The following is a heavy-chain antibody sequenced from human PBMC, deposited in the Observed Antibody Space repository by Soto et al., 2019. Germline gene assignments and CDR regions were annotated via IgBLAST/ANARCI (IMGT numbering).Heavy chain of an antibody. CDR1: GFTFSSYG. Sequence: HPGGSLRLSCAASGFTFSSYGMHWVRQAPGKGLEWVAVISYDGSNKYYADSVKGRFTISRDNSKNTLYLQMNSLRAEDTAVYYCAKDGAAAGISDYWGQGTLVTVSS. V-gene: IGHV3-30*18. CDR2: ISYDGSNK. D-gene: IGHD6-13*01. J-gene: IGHJ4*02. CDR3: AKDGAAAGISDY.